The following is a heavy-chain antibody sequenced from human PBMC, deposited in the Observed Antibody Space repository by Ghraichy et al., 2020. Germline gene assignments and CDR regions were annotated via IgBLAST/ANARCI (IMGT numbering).Heavy chain of an antibody. D-gene: IGHD4-17*01. Sequence: GGSLRLSCAASGFTVSSNYMSWVRQAPGKGLEWVSVIYSGGSTYYADSVKGRFTISRHNSKNTLYLQMNSLRAEDTAVYYCARGATAVTTGSEYFDYWGQGTLVTVSS. CDR2: IYSGGST. J-gene: IGHJ4*02. CDR1: GFTVSSNY. V-gene: IGHV3-53*04. CDR3: ARGATAVTTGSEYFDY.